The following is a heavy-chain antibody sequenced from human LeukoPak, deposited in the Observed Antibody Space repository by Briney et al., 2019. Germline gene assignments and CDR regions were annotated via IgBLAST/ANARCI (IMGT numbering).Heavy chain of an antibody. D-gene: IGHD4-17*01. CDR1: GFTFSSYG. CDR2: INGGGGST. J-gene: IGHJ2*01. CDR3: AKDLVTTLHWYFDV. Sequence: PGGSLRLSCAASGFTFSSYGMTWVRQTPGKGLEWVSAINGGGGSTYADSVKGRFTISRDNAKSTLYLQMDSLRVEDTAVYYCAKDLVTTLHWYFDVWGRGTLVTVSS. V-gene: IGHV3-23*01.